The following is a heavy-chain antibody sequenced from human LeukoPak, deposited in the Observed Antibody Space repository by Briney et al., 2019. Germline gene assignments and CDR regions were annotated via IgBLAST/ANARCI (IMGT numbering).Heavy chain of an antibody. V-gene: IGHV1-2*02. D-gene: IGHD2-2*01. J-gene: IGHJ6*03. CDR1: GYTFTGYY. Sequence: GASVKVSCKASGYTFTGYYMHWVRQAPGQGLEWMGWINPNSGGTNYAQKFQGRVTMTRDTSISTAYMELSSLRSDDTAVYYWSSQYCSSTSCSRAKEDYYYMDVWGKGTTVTVSS. CDR3: SSQYCSSTSCSRAKEDYYYMDV. CDR2: INPNSGGT.